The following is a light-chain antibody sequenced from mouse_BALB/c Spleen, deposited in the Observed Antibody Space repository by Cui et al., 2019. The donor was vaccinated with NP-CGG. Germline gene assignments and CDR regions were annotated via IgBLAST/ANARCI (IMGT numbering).Light chain of an antibody. CDR2: GTN. J-gene: IGLJ1*01. V-gene: IGLV1*01. CDR1: TGAVTTSNC. CDR3: ALWYSNHWV. Sequence: QAVVTPESELTTSPGETVTLTCRSSTGAVTTSNCANWVHEKPDHLFTGLIGGTNNRAPGVPARFSGSLIGDKAALTITGAQTEDEAIYFCALWYSNHWVFGGGTKLTVL.